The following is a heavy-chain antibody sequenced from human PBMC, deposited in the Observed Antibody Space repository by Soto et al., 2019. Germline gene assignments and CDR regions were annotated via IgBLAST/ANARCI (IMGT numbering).Heavy chain of an antibody. D-gene: IGHD3-10*01. V-gene: IGHV3-23*01. CDR3: AGNHMVRGGDYCDY. CDR2: ISGSGGST. Sequence: EVQLFESGGGLVQPGGSLRLSCAASGFTFSSYAMSWVRQAPGKGLEWVSAISGSGGSTYYADSVKGRFTISRDKSKNTLYLQMNCLRAEDTAVYYCAGNHMVRGGDYCDYWGQGTLVTVSS. J-gene: IGHJ4*02. CDR1: GFTFSSYA.